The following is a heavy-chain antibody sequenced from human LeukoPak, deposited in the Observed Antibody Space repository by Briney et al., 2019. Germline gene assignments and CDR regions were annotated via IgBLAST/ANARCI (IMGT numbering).Heavy chain of an antibody. V-gene: IGHV3-30*18. J-gene: IGHJ4*02. D-gene: IGHD6-19*01. CDR2: ISYDGSNK. Sequence: PGGSLRLSCAASGFTFSSYGMHWVRQAPGKGLEWVAVISYDGSNKYYADSVKGRFTISRDNSKNTLYLQMNSLRAEDTAVYYCAKVRSSGWFPLAYWGQGTLVTVSS. CDR1: GFTFSSYG. CDR3: AKVRSSGWFPLAY.